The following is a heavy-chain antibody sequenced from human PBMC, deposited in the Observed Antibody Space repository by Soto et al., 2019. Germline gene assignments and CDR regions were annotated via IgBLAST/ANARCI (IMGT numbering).Heavy chain of an antibody. J-gene: IGHJ4*02. D-gene: IGHD6-19*01. CDR2: TYYRSKWYN. Sequence: PSQTLSLTCAISGDSVSSNSAAWNWIRQSPSRGLEWLGRTYYRSKWYNDYTVSVKSRITINPDTSKNQFSLQLNSVTPEDTALYYCARATETKAVAGTFDYWGQGTLVTVSS. V-gene: IGHV6-1*01. CDR3: ARATETKAVAGTFDY. CDR1: GDSVSSNSAA.